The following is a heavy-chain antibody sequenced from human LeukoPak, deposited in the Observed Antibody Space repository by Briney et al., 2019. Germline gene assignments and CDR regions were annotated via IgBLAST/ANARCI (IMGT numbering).Heavy chain of an antibody. V-gene: IGHV4-34*01. CDR3: ARQIRFLEWLFDY. J-gene: IGHJ4*02. D-gene: IGHD3-3*01. CDR1: GGSFSGYY. CDR2: INHSGST. Sequence: SETLSLTCAVYGGSFSGYYWSWIRHPPGKGLEWIGEINHSGSTNYNPSLKSRVTISVDTSKNQFSLKLSSVTAADTAVYYCARQIRFLEWLFDYWGQGTLVTVSS.